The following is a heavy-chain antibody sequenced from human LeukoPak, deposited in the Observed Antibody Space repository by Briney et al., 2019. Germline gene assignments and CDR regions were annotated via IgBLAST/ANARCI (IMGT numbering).Heavy chain of an antibody. D-gene: IGHD3-3*01. CDR2: INSDGSST. CDR3: AREYYDFWSGYYTSYFDY. J-gene: IGHJ4*02. Sequence: GGSLRLSCAASGFTFSSYWMHWVRQAPGKGLVWVSRINSDGSSTSYADSVKGRFTISRDNSKNTLYLQMNSLRAEDTAVYYCAREYYDFWSGYYTSYFDYWGQGTLVTVSS. V-gene: IGHV3-74*01. CDR1: GFTFSSYW.